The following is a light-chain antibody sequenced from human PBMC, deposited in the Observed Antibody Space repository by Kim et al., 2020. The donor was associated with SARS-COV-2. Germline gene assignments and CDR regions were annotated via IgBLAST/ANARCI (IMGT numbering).Light chain of an antibody. V-gene: IGKV1-5*03. CDR3: QQYNSVLYT. J-gene: IGKJ2*01. Sequence: SASIVDRVTITCRASQSSSNWLAWYQQKPGRAPKLLIYQASTLESGVPSRFSGSGSRTEFTLTISSLQPDDFATYYCQQYNSVLYTFGQGTKLEI. CDR1: QSSSNW. CDR2: QAS.